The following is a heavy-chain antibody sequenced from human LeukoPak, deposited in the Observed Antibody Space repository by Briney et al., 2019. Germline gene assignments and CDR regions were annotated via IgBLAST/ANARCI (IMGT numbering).Heavy chain of an antibody. D-gene: IGHD6-19*01. Sequence: ASVKVSCKASGYTFTSYGISWVRQAPGQGLEWMGGFDPEDGETIYAQKFQGRVTMTEDTSTDTAYMELSSLRSEDTAVYYCATGVYSSGWYQSFDYWGQGTLVTVSS. J-gene: IGHJ4*02. V-gene: IGHV1-24*01. CDR3: ATGVYSSGWYQSFDY. CDR2: FDPEDGET. CDR1: GYTFTSYG.